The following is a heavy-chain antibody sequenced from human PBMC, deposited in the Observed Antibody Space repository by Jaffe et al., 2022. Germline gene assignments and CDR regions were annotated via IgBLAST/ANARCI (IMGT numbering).Heavy chain of an antibody. CDR2: ISGSGGST. D-gene: IGHD3-22*01. Sequence: EVQLLESGGGLVQPGGSLRLSCAASGFTFSSYAMSWVRQAPGKGLEWVSAISGSGGSTYYADSVKGRFTISRDNSKNTLYLQMNSLRAEDTAVYYCAKDSRGYSNTPRYYYYYYMDVWGKGTTVTVSS. J-gene: IGHJ6*03. CDR1: GFTFSSYA. CDR3: AKDSRGYSNTPRYYYYYYMDV. V-gene: IGHV3-23*01.